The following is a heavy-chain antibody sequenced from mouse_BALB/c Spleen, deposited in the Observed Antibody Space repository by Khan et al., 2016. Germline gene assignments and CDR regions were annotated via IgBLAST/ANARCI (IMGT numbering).Heavy chain of an antibody. CDR2: ISDGGSYT. V-gene: IGHV5-4*02. Sequence: EVELVESGGGLVKPGGSLKLSCAASGFTFSDYYMYWVRQTPEKRLEWVATISDGGSYTYYPDSVKGRFIIFRDNVKNNLYLQMSSLKSEDTAIDYCARGGYDGYFDYWGQGTTLTVSS. CDR1: GFTFSDYY. D-gene: IGHD2-14*01. J-gene: IGHJ2*01. CDR3: ARGGYDGYFDY.